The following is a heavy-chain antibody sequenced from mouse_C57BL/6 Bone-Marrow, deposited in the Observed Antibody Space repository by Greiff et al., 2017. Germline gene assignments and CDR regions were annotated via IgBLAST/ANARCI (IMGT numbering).Heavy chain of an antibody. CDR3: ASRGSSGYVSFAY. CDR1: GYTFTSYW. CDR2: IHPNSGST. V-gene: IGHV1-64*01. J-gene: IGHJ3*01. D-gene: IGHD3-2*02. Sequence: QVQLQQPGAELVKPGASVKLSCKASGYTFTSYWMHWVKQRPGQGLEWIGMIHPNSGSTNYNEKFKSKATLTVDKSSSTAYMQLSSLTSEDSAVYYCASRGSSGYVSFAYRGQATLVTVSA.